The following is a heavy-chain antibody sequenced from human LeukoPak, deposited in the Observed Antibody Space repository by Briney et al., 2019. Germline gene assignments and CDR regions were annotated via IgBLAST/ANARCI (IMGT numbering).Heavy chain of an antibody. Sequence: SQTLSLTCTGTGGSISTGTYYWSWIRQPAGKGLEWIGRIYSSRSTHYNPSLKCRGTISIDTSKNQFLLNLSSVTAADTAVYYCARGRLTWDHCWSAPWGQGALVTVSS. D-gene: IGHD1-26*01. CDR1: GGSISTGTYY. J-gene: IGHJ5*02. V-gene: IGHV4-61*02. CDR2: IYSSRST. CDR3: ARGRLTWDHCWSAP.